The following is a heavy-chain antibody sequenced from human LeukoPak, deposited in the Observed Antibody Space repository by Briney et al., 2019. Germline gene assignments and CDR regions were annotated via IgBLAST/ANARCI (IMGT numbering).Heavy chain of an antibody. V-gene: IGHV3-23*01. Sequence: GGSLRLSCAASGFTFSSYAMSWVRQAPGKGLEWVSAISGSGGSTYYADSVKGRFTISRDNSKNTLYLQMNSLRAKDTAVYYCAKDLLDYYDSSGYYDAFDIWGQGTMVTVSS. J-gene: IGHJ3*02. D-gene: IGHD3-22*01. CDR1: GFTFSSYA. CDR2: ISGSGGST. CDR3: AKDLLDYYDSSGYYDAFDI.